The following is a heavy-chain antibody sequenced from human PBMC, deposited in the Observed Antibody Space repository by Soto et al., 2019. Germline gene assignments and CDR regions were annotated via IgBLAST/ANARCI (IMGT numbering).Heavy chain of an antibody. D-gene: IGHD2-21*02. J-gene: IGHJ4*02. Sequence: EVQLLESGGDLVQPGGSLRLSCAASGFIFSSYAMSWVRQAPGKGLEWVSTISATSGSTYYADSVKGRFTISRDNSKDTLYLQMNSLGAEDTAVYYCARGTSPTGRVVTFDYWGQGTLVTVSS. CDR3: ARGTSPTGRVVTFDY. CDR1: GFIFSSYA. CDR2: ISATSGST. V-gene: IGHV3-23*01.